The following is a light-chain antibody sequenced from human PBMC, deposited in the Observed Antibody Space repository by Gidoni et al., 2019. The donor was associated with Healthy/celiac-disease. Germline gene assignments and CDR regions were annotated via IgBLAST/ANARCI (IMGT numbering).Light chain of an antibody. CDR3: QQYNNWLPSFT. CDR1: QSVSSN. V-gene: IGKV3-15*01. Sequence: IVMPRAAATLSVSRGERATLSCRASQSVSSNLAWYQQKPGQAPRLLIYGASTRATGIPARFSGSGSGIEFTLTISSLQSEDFAVYYCQQYNNWLPSFTIGPGTKVDIK. J-gene: IGKJ3*01. CDR2: GAS.